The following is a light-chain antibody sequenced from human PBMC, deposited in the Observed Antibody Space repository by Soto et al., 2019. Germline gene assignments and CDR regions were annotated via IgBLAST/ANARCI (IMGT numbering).Light chain of an antibody. Sequence: EIVLTQSPATLSVSPGERATLSCRATETISTNFAWFQRKPGHPPRLLIYGSSTRATGVPDRFSGSGSGTEFTLIIISLQSEDVAHYYCQQYRNWPPAITFGQGTRLEIK. CDR1: ETISTN. J-gene: IGKJ5*01. CDR2: GSS. V-gene: IGKV3-15*01. CDR3: QQYRNWPPAIT.